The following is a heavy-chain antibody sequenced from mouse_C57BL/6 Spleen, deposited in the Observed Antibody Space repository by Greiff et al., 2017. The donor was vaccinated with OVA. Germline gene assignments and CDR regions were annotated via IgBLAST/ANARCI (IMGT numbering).Heavy chain of an antibody. D-gene: IGHD4-1*01. CDR3: ARDWDKKAWCAY. CDR2: INPSSGYT. J-gene: IGHJ3*01. Sequence: VQLQESGAELARPGASVKMSCKASGYTFTSYTMHWVKQRPGQGLEWIGYINPSSGYTKYNQKFKDKATLTADKSSSTAYMQLSSLTSEDSAVYYCARDWDKKAWCAYWGQGTLVTVSA. V-gene: IGHV1-4*01. CDR1: GYTFTSYT.